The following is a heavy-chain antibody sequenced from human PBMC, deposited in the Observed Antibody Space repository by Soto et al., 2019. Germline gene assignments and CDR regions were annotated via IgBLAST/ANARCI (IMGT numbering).Heavy chain of an antibody. J-gene: IGHJ5*01. Sequence: GGSLRLSCAASGFTFSSYAMSLVRQTPVNVLELVSTLSGSFFTTDYSDSLKGQFTISIYNSKITLYLQMNILRAEYTAVYYCAKDHGTYGPNWIDSWGQGTLVTVSS. CDR3: AKDHGTYGPNWIDS. CDR1: GFTFSSYA. D-gene: IGHD4-17*01. CDR2: LSGSFFTT. V-gene: IGHV3-23*01.